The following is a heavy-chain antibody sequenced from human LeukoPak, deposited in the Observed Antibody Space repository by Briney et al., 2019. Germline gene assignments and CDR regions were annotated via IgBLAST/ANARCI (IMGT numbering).Heavy chain of an antibody. Sequence: GGSLRLSCAASGFTFSSYGMHWVRQAPGKGLEWVAFIRYDGSNKYYADSVKGRFTISRDNSKNTLYLQMNSLRAEDTAVYYCAKAFGRSGSLGYYYYMDVWGKGTTVTISS. V-gene: IGHV3-30*02. CDR1: GFTFSSYG. D-gene: IGHD3-10*01. CDR3: AKAFGRSGSLGYYYYMDV. CDR2: IRYDGSNK. J-gene: IGHJ6*03.